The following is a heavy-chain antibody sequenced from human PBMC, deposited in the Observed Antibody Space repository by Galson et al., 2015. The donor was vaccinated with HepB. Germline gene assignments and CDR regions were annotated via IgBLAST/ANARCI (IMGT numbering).Heavy chain of an antibody. Sequence: SVKVSCKASGYTFTSYGISWVRQAPGQGLEWVGWISTYNGNTNYAQKLQGRVTMITDTSTSTAYLELRSLLSDDTAVYYCARDHSWAAAGTSNWFDPWGQGTLVIVSS. CDR3: ARDHSWAAAGTSNWFDP. CDR1: GYTFTSYG. J-gene: IGHJ5*02. CDR2: ISTYNGNT. D-gene: IGHD6-13*01. V-gene: IGHV1-18*04.